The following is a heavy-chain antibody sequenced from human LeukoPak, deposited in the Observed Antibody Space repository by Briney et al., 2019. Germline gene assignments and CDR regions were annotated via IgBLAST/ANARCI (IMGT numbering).Heavy chain of an antibody. CDR2: IYYSGTT. V-gene: IGHV4-31*03. J-gene: IGHJ3*02. CDR3: ARTGYCSGGSCYSNNAFDI. CDR1: GGSISSGDSY. Sequence: SETLSLTCTVSGGSISSGDSYWSRIRQLPGKGLEWIGYIYYSGTTYYNPSLKSRLTISVDTSKNQFSLKLSSVTAADTAVYYCARTGYCSGGSCYSNNAFDIWGQGTMVTVSS. D-gene: IGHD2-15*01.